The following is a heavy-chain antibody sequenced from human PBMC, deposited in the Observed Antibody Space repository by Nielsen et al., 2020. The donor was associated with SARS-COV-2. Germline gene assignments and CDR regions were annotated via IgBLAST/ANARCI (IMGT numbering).Heavy chain of an antibody. Sequence: WIRQPPGKGLEWIGYIYYSGSTYYNPSLKSRVTISVDTSKNQFSLKLSSVTAADTAVYYCARDRTYGSGSYLAFYYYYGMDVWGQGTTVTVSS. CDR3: ARDRTYGSGSYLAFYYYYGMDV. J-gene: IGHJ6*02. V-gene: IGHV4-31*02. D-gene: IGHD3-10*01. CDR2: IYYSGST.